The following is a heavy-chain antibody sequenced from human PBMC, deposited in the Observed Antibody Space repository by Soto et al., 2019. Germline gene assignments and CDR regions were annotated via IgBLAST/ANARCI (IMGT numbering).Heavy chain of an antibody. Sequence: GGSLRLSCAASGFTFDDYAMHWVRQAPGKGLEWVSGISWNSGSIGYADSVKGRFTISRDNAKNSLYLQMNSLRAEDTALYYCAKDGGPGGSCYFCRPGYYCYGMDVWGQGTTVTVSS. CDR2: ISWNSGSI. CDR3: AKDGGPGGSCYFCRPGYYCYGMDV. V-gene: IGHV3-9*01. CDR1: GFTFDDYA. D-gene: IGHD2-15*01. J-gene: IGHJ6*02.